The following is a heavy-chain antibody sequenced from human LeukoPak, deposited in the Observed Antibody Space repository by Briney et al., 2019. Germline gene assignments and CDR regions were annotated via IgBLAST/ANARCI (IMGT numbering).Heavy chain of an antibody. D-gene: IGHD6-19*01. CDR3: AREAYSGGWANWFDP. CDR2: IYYSGST. J-gene: IGHJ5*02. CDR1: GGSISSSSYY. Sequence: SEALSLTCTVSGGSISSSSYYWGWIRQPPGKGLEWIGSIYYSGSTYYNPSLKSRVTISVDTSKNQFSLKLSSVTAADTAVYYCAREAYSGGWANWFDPWGQGTLVTVSS. V-gene: IGHV4-39*07.